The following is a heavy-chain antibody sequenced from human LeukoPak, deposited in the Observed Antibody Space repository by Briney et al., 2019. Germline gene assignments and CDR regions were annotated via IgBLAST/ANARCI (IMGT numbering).Heavy chain of an antibody. CDR1: GFTFSNAW. CDR2: IKSKTDGGTT. D-gene: IGHD2-2*01. CDR3: TTDFQLLSYYYYMDV. Sequence: PGGSLRLSRAASGFTFSNAWMSWVRQAPGKGLEWVGRIKSKTDGGTTVYAAPVKGRFTISRDDSKNTLYLQMNSLKTEDTAVYYCTTDFQLLSYYYYMDVWGKGTTVTVSS. J-gene: IGHJ6*03. V-gene: IGHV3-15*01.